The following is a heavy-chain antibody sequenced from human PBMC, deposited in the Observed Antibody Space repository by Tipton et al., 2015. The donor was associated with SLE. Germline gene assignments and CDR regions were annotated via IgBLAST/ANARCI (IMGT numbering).Heavy chain of an antibody. CDR1: GGSISSYY. CDR3: ASGHDSSSPY. V-gene: IGHV4-59*12. J-gene: IGHJ4*02. CDR2: IYYSGST. D-gene: IGHD6-13*01. Sequence: TLSLTCTVSGGSISSYYWSWIRQPPGKGLEWIGYIYYSGSTYYNPSLKSRVTISVDTSKNQFSLKLSSVTAADTAVYYCASGHDSSSPYWGQGTLVTVSS.